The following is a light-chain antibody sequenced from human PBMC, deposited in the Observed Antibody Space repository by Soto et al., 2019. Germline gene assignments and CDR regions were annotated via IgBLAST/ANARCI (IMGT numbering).Light chain of an antibody. CDR2: AAS. CDR1: QTIGSSH. Sequence: EIVLTQSPGTLSLSPGERATLSCRASQTIGSSHLAWYQQKPGQAPRVLIFAASSRATGIPDRFSGSGSGTDFTLTISRLEPEDFAVYYCHQYGGSPRTFGQGTKVELK. V-gene: IGKV3-20*01. CDR3: HQYGGSPRT. J-gene: IGKJ1*01.